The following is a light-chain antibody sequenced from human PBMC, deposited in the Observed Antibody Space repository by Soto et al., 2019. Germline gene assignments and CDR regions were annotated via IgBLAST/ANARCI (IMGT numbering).Light chain of an antibody. CDR1: QSVSSY. Sequence: EVVLTQSPATLSLSPGERVTLSCRASQSVSSYLAWYQQRPGQAPRLLIYEASNRAPGIPARFSGSGSGTDFPLVISSLEPEDFAVYYCQQRISWPPVTFGQGTRLEIK. V-gene: IGKV3-11*01. J-gene: IGKJ5*01. CDR2: EAS. CDR3: QQRISWPPVT.